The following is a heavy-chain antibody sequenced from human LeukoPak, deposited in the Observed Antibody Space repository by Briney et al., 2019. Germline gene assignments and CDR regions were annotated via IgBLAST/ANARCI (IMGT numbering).Heavy chain of an antibody. Sequence: SETLSLTCTVSGGSISSGGYYWSWIRQHPGKGLEWIGYIYYSGSTYYNPSLKSRVTISVDTSKNQFSLKLSSVTAADTAVYYCARARDYGVYVSSCWFDPWGQGTLVTVSS. CDR1: GGSISSGGYY. V-gene: IGHV4-31*03. D-gene: IGHD4-17*01. CDR3: ARARDYGVYVSSCWFDP. CDR2: IYYSGST. J-gene: IGHJ5*02.